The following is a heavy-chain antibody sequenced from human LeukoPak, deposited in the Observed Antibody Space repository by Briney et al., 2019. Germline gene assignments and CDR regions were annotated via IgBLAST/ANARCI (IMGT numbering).Heavy chain of an antibody. CDR1: GYTFTSYA. V-gene: IGHV1-69*13. J-gene: IGHJ5*02. Sequence: SVKVSCKASGYTFTSYAISWVRQAPGQGLEWMGGIIPIFGTANYAQKFQGRVTITADESTSTAYMELSSLRSEDTAVYYCARGCSGGSCYSSGFDPWGQGTLVTVSS. D-gene: IGHD2-15*01. CDR2: IIPIFGTA. CDR3: ARGCSGGSCYSSGFDP.